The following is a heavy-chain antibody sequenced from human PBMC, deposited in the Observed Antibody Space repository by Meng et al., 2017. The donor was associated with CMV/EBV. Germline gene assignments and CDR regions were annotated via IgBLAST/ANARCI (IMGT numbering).Heavy chain of an antibody. V-gene: IGHV3-7*02. CDR1: GLTISNYW. D-gene: IGHD4-17*01. Sequence: LVEAGGGLVGSGGSLRLSCAASGLTISNYWMRWVRQAPGKGLEWVANIKKDGSEKYYVDSVKGRFSISRDNADNSLYLQMNTLRAEDTAVYYCRLGHYSQDWGQGTLVTVSS. CDR3: RLGHYSQD. CDR2: IKKDGSEK. J-gene: IGHJ4*02.